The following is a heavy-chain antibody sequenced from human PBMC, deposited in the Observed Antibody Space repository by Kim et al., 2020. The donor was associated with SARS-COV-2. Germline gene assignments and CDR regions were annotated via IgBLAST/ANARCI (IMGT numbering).Heavy chain of an antibody. V-gene: IGHV4-4*02. CDR3: ARDTTVGLDY. CDR2: ST. J-gene: IGHJ4*02. D-gene: IGHD1-1*01. Sequence: STNYNPSLKSRVTISVDKSKNQFSLKLSSVTAADTAVYYCARDTTVGLDYWGQGTLVTVSS.